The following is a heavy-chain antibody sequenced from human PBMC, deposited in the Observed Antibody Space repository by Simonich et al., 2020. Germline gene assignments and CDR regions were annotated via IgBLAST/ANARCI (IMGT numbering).Heavy chain of an antibody. CDR3: ARARYCSSTSCYNWFDP. V-gene: IGHV1-8*03. CDR1: GYTFTSYD. CDR2: RNPNGGNK. D-gene: IGHD2-2*01. Sequence: QVQLVQSGAEVKKPGASVKVSCKASGYTFTSYDINWVRQATGQRLNGMGWRNPNGGNKGNAQKFQGRVTITRNTAISTAYMELSSLRSEDTAVYYCARARYCSSTSCYNWFDPWGQGTLVTVSS. J-gene: IGHJ5*02.